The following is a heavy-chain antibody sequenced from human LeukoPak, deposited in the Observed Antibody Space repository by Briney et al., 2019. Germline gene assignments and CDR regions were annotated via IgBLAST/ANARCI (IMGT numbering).Heavy chain of an antibody. Sequence: SETLSLTCTVSGGSISSYYWSWIRQPPGKGLEWIGYIYYSGSTNYNPSLKSRVTISVDTSKNQFSLELSSVTAADTAVYYCASDMTFDAFDIWGQGTMVTVSS. CDR3: ASDMTFDAFDI. J-gene: IGHJ3*02. CDR1: GGSISSYY. V-gene: IGHV4-59*01. D-gene: IGHD2-21*02. CDR2: IYYSGST.